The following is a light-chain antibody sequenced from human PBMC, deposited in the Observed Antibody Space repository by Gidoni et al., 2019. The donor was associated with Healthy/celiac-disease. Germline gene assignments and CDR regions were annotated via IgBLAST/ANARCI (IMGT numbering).Light chain of an antibody. V-gene: IGLV2-14*01. CDR3: SSYTSSSTLDVV. Sequence: QSALTQPASVSGSPGQSITISCTGTSSDVGGYNYASWYQQNPGKAPKLMIYEVSNRPSGVSNRFSGSKSGNTASLTSSGLQAEDEADYYCSSYTSSSTLDVVFGGGTKLTVL. CDR1: SSDVGGYNY. J-gene: IGLJ2*01. CDR2: EVS.